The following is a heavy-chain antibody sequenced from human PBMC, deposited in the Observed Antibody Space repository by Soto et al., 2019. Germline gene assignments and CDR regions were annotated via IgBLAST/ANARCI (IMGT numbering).Heavy chain of an antibody. CDR3: ARSEGAFDWLLFRGMDV. D-gene: IGHD3-9*01. CDR1: GFTVSSNY. J-gene: IGHJ6*02. CDR2: IYSGGST. V-gene: IGHV3-53*01. Sequence: GGSLRLSCAASGFTVSSNYMSWVRQAPGKGLEWVSVIYSGGSTYYAGSVKGRFTISRDNSKNTLYLQMNSLRAEDTAVYYCARSEGAFDWLLFRGMDVWGQGTTVTVSS.